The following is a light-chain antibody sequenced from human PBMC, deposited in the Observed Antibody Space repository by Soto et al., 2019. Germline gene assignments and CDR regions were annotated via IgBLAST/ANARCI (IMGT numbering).Light chain of an antibody. J-gene: IGLJ1*01. CDR3: SSYTASSTYV. CDR2: DVS. Sequence: LAQPASVSGSPGQSITISCTGTSSDVGGYNYVSWYQQHPGKAPKLMIYDVSNRPSGVSNRFSGSKSGNTASLTISGLQAEDEADYYCSSYTASSTYVFGTGTKVTVL. CDR1: SSDVGGYNY. V-gene: IGLV2-14*01.